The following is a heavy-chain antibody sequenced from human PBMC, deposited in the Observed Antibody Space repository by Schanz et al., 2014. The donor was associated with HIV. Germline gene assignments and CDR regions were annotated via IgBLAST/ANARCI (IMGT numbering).Heavy chain of an antibody. CDR1: GFSSSNSV. CDR3: ARERIQLWSTGTYYFDY. CDR2: ISSDGSEE. Sequence: QAQLVESGGGVVQPGGSLRLSCAASGFSSSNSVIHWVRQAPGKGLEWVAVISSDGSEEYFADSVKGRFTISRDNAKNSLFLQMNSLRAEDTAMYYCARERIQLWSTGTYYFDYWGQGNLLTVSS. V-gene: IGHV3-30*03. D-gene: IGHD5-18*01. J-gene: IGHJ4*02.